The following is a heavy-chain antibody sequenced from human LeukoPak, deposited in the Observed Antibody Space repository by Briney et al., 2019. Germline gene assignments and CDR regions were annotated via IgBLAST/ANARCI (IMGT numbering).Heavy chain of an antibody. V-gene: IGHV4-30-2*01. CDR2: IYHSGST. D-gene: IGHD3-3*01. Sequence: PSETLFLTCTVSGGSISSGGYYWSWIRQPPGKGLEWIGYIYHSGSTYYNPSLKSRVTISVDTSKNQFSLKLSSVTAADTAVYYCARDVGYDSPLDYWGQGTLVTVSS. CDR3: ARDVGYDSPLDY. CDR1: GGSISSGGYY. J-gene: IGHJ4*02.